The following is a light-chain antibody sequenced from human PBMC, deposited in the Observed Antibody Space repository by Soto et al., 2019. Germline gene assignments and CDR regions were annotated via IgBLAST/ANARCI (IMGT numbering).Light chain of an antibody. Sequence: QSVLAQPSSVSESPGQSITISCTGTSTDVGGYNYVSWYQHHPGKGPKLIIYEVSNRPSGVSDRFSGSKSGNKASLIISNLEAEDESDYYCGSYTSTDTPFVFGTGTKAPS. CDR1: STDVGGYNY. J-gene: IGLJ1*01. V-gene: IGLV2-14*01. CDR2: EVS. CDR3: GSYTSTDTPFV.